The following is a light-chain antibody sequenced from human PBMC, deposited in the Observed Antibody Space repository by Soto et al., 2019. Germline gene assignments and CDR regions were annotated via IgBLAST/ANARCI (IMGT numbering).Light chain of an antibody. CDR1: QGISSY. J-gene: IGKJ2*01. CDR3: KQLNSYPYT. V-gene: IGKV1-9*01. Sequence: DIQLTQSPSFLSASVGDRVTITCRASQGISSYLAWYQQKPGKAPKLLIYAASTLQSGVPSTFSGSGSGTEFTLTISRLQPEDFATYYCKQLNSYPYTFGQGTNLEIK. CDR2: AAS.